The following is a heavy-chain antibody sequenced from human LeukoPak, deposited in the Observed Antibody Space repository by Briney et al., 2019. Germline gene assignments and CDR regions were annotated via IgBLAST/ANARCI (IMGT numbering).Heavy chain of an antibody. CDR2: IRYDGSNK. D-gene: IGHD2-15*01. V-gene: IGHV3-30*02. J-gene: IGHJ6*03. Sequence: GGSLRLSCAASGFTFSSYGMSWVRQAPGKGLEWVAFIRYDGSNKYYADSVKGRFTISRDNAKNTLYLQMNSLRAEDTAVYYCAKDRSGGTYYYYMDVWGKGTTVTISS. CDR3: AKDRSGGTYYYYMDV. CDR1: GFTFSSYG.